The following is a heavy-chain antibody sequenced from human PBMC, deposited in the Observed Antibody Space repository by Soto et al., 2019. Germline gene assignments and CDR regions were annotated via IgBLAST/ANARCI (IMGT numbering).Heavy chain of an antibody. D-gene: IGHD3-10*01. CDR2: ISSGSSYI. CDR3: ARDILSGGAYPDS. Sequence: GGSLRLSCAASGFTFSTYTMNWVRQAPGKGLEWISSISSGSSYIYYAGSVKGRFTISRDNAKNSLFLQMNSLRADDTAVYYCARDILSGGAYPDSWGPGTKVTVPQ. V-gene: IGHV3-21*01. CDR1: GFTFSTYT. J-gene: IGHJ5*01.